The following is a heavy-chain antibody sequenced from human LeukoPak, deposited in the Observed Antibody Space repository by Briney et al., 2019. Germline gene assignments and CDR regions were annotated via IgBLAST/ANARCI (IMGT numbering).Heavy chain of an antibody. CDR3: ARAAEWLPPADAFDI. V-gene: IGHV4-61*02. Sequence: SETLSLTCTVSGGSISSGSYYWSWIRQPAGKGLEWIGRIYTSGSTNYNPSLKSRVTISVDTSKNQFSLKLSSVTAADTAAYYCARAAEWLPPADAFDIWGQGTMVTVSS. CDR2: IYTSGST. J-gene: IGHJ3*02. CDR1: GGSISSGSYY. D-gene: IGHD5-18*01.